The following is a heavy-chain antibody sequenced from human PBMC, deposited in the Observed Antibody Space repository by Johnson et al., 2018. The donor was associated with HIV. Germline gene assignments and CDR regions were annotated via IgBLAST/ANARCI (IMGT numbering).Heavy chain of an antibody. V-gene: IGHV3-66*01. CDR2: IYSGGNA. CDR3: ARAWNDAFDI. CDR1: GFTVSSNY. J-gene: IGHJ3*02. Sequence: VKLVESGGGLVQPGGFMRLSCAASGFTVSSNYMSWVRQAPGKGLEWVSLIYSGGNADYADSVKGRFTITRDNSKNTLYLQMNSLRVEDTAVYYCARAWNDAFDIWGQGTLVTVSS. D-gene: IGHD1-1*01.